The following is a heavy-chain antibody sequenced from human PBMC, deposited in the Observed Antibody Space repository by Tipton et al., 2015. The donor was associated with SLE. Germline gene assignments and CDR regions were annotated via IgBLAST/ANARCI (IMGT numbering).Heavy chain of an antibody. Sequence: TLSLTCTVSSDSFGTVGYYWSWIRQHPAKGLEWIGHIYYSGSTYYNPSLGGRVSISQDTSKSQFSLKLTSVTAADTAVYYCATKERCRGGSCYHYWGQGTLVTVSS. CDR3: ATKERCRGGSCYHY. CDR1: SDSFGTVGYY. D-gene: IGHD2-15*01. J-gene: IGHJ4*02. V-gene: IGHV4-31*03. CDR2: IYYSGST.